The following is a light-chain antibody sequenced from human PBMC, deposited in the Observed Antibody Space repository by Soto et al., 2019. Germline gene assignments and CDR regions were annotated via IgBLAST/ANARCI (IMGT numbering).Light chain of an antibody. CDR2: KAS. J-gene: IGKJ2*01. CDR3: QQYNPYSPYT. CDR1: QSISNW. Sequence: DIQMTQSPSTLPASVGDRVTITCRASQSISNWLAWYQQKPGKAPKLLIYKASSLESGVPSRFSGSGSGTEFTLTISSLQPDDFATYYCQQYNPYSPYTFGQGTKGDIK. V-gene: IGKV1-5*03.